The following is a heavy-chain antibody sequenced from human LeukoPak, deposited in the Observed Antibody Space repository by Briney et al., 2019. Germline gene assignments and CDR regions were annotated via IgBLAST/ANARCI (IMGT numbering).Heavy chain of an antibody. D-gene: IGHD3-10*01. CDR3: ARDQYYYGSGSYYWFDP. J-gene: IGHJ5*02. V-gene: IGHV4-4*07. Sequence: SETLSLTCSVSGGSISSYYWSWIRQAAGKGLEWIGRIHTSGSTNCSPSLKSRVTMSVDTSKNQFSLKLSSVTAADTAVYYCARDQYYYGSGSYYWFDPWGQGTLVTVSS. CDR1: GGSISSYY. CDR2: IHTSGST.